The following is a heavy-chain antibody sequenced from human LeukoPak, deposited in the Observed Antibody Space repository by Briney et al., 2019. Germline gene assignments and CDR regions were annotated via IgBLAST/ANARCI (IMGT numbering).Heavy chain of an antibody. J-gene: IGHJ4*02. V-gene: IGHV3-30-3*02. Sequence: GGSLRLSCAASGFTFSGYPIHWVRQAPGKGLEWVAVISYDGSNKYYADSVKGRFTISRDNSKNTLYLQMNSLRAEDTAVYYCAKVSSSSWVDYWGQGTLVTVSS. CDR2: ISYDGSNK. D-gene: IGHD6-13*01. CDR3: AKVSSSSWVDY. CDR1: GFTFSGYP.